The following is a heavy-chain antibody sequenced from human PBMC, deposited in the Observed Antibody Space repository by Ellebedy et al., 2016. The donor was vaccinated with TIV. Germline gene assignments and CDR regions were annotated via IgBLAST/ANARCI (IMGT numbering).Heavy chain of an antibody. Sequence: GGSLRLSXAASGFTFSDFWMTWVRQAPGKGLEWVANINQDGSDKYYMDSMKGRFTISRDNAENSLFLQMNSLRAEDTAVYYCARRGDQFEYWGQGTLVTVSS. CDR3: ARRGDQFEY. J-gene: IGHJ4*02. V-gene: IGHV3-7*03. CDR1: GFTFSDFW. D-gene: IGHD2-21*02. CDR2: INQDGSDK.